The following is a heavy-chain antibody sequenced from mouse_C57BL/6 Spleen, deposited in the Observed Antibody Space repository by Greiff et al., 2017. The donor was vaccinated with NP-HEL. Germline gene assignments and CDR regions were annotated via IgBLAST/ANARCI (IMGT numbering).Heavy chain of an antibody. CDR2: IYPRSGNT. CDR3: ARMVTKGYAMDY. J-gene: IGHJ4*01. D-gene: IGHD2-2*01. Sequence: QVQLKESGAELARPGASVKLSCKASGYTFTSYGISWVKQRTGQGLEWIGEIYPRSGNTYYNEKFKGKATLTADKSSSTAYMELRSLTSEDSAVYFCARMVTKGYAMDYWGQGTSVTVSS. CDR1: GYTFTSYG. V-gene: IGHV1-81*01.